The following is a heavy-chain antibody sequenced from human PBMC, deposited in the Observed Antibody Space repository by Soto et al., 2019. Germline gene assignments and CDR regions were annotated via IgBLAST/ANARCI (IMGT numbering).Heavy chain of an antibody. CDR2: IKSKTDGGTT. V-gene: IGHV3-15*07. Sequence: GGSLRLSCAASGFTFSNAWMNWVRQAPGKGLEWVGRIKSKTDGGTTDYGAPVKGRFTISRDDSKNTLYLQMNSLKTEDTAVYYCTTDPVTMIVVVPSSGWGQGTLVTVSS. CDR3: TTDPVTMIVVVPSSG. D-gene: IGHD3-22*01. CDR1: GFTFSNAW. J-gene: IGHJ4*02.